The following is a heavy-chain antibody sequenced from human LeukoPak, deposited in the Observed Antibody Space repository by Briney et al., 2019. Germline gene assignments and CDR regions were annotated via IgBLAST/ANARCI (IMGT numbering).Heavy chain of an antibody. CDR1: GGSISSSSYY. CDR2: IYYSGST. D-gene: IGHD1-7*01. CDR3: ARPRYRSNQYNWNYAEGYYFDY. V-gene: IGHV4-39*01. J-gene: IGHJ4*02. Sequence: PSETLSLTCTVSGGSISSSSYYWGWIRQPPGKGLEWIGSIYYSGSTYYNPSLKSRVTISVDTSKNQFSLKLSSVTAADTAVYYCARPRYRSNQYNWNYAEGYYFDYWGQRTLVTVSS.